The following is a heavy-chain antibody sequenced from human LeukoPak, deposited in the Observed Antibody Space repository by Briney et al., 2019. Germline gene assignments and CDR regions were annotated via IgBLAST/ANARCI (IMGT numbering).Heavy chain of an antibody. CDR1: GGSISSGSYY. Sequence: SQTLSLTCTVSGGSISSGSYYWRWIRQPAGKGLEWIGRIYTSGSTNYNPSLKSRVTISVDTSKNQFSLKLSSVTAADTAVYYCATGYGDFRVEGRYFYSWGQGTLVTVSS. CDR2: IYTSGST. V-gene: IGHV4-61*02. CDR3: ATGYGDFRVEGRYFYS. D-gene: IGHD4-17*01. J-gene: IGHJ4*02.